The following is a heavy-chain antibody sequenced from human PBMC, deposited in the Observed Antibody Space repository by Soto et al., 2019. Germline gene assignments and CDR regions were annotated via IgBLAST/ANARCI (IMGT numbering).Heavy chain of an antibody. D-gene: IGHD2-2*01. V-gene: IGHV1-46*01. CDR1: GYTFTSYY. CDR2: INPSGGST. CDR3: ARENPIVVVPAAMMGWFDP. Sequence: ASVKVSCKASGYTFTSYYMHWVRQAPGQGLEWMGIINPSGGSTSYAQKFQGRVTMTRDTSTSTVYMELSSLRSEDTAVYYCARENPIVVVPAAMMGWFDPWGQGTLVTVSS. J-gene: IGHJ5*02.